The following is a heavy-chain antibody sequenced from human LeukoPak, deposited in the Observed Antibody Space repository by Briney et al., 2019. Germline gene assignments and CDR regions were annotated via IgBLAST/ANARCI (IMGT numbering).Heavy chain of an antibody. J-gene: IGHJ4*02. Sequence: KSSETLSLTCTVSGGSISSYYWSWIRQPPGKGLEWLGYIYYSGSTNYNPSLKSRVTISVDTSKNQFSLKLSSVTAADTAVYYCARSLNWGPADYWGQGTLVTVSS. CDR2: IYYSGST. CDR3: ARSLNWGPADY. D-gene: IGHD7-27*01. CDR1: GGSISSYY. V-gene: IGHV4-59*01.